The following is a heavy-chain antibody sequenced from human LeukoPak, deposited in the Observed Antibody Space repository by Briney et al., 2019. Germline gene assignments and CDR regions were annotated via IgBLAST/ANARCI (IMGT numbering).Heavy chain of an antibody. CDR3: AKGQAMVRGVFALFDN. D-gene: IGHD3-10*01. J-gene: IGHJ4*02. Sequence: GGSLRLSCAAAGFNFSRFDMYWVRQATGKGLEWVSGIGATGDTYYPGSVKGRFTISRENAKNSLYLQMNSLRVGDTAIYYCAKGQAMVRGVFALFDNWGQGTLVTVSS. V-gene: IGHV3-13*04. CDR1: GFNFSRFD. CDR2: IGATGDT.